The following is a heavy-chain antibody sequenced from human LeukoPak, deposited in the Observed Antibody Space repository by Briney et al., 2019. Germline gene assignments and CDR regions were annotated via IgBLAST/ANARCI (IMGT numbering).Heavy chain of an antibody. V-gene: IGHV3-23*01. Sequence: GGSLRLSCAASGFTFSSYAMSWVRQAPGKGPEWVSGIGNSGDRTFYAESVKGRFTISRDNSKNTLYLQMNSLRVEDTALYYCAKGGVWGQGIAVTVSS. CDR1: GFTFSSYA. CDR3: AKGGV. CDR2: IGNSGDRT. J-gene: IGHJ6*02.